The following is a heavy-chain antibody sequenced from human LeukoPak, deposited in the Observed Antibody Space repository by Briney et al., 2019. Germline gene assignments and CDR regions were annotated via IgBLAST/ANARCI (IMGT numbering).Heavy chain of an antibody. CDR2: IYHSGST. Sequence: PSETLSLTCAVSGGSISSGGYSWSWIRQPPGKGLEWIGYIYHSGSTYYNPSLKSRVTISVDTSKNQFSLKLSSVTAADTAVYYCARGLRGRYFDKRGTGRYFDYWGQGTLVTVSS. J-gene: IGHJ4*02. CDR1: GGSISSGGYS. V-gene: IGHV4-30-2*01. D-gene: IGHD3-9*01. CDR3: ARGLRGRYFDKRGTGRYFDY.